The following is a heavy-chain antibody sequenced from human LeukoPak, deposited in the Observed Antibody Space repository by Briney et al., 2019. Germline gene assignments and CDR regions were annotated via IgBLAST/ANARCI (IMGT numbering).Heavy chain of an antibody. D-gene: IGHD2-15*01. CDR2: IKQDGSEK. CDR1: GFTFSSYW. J-gene: IGHJ4*01. Sequence: PGGSLRLSCAASGFTFSSYWMSWVRQAPGKGLEWVANIKQDGSEKYYVDSVKGRFTISRDNAKNSLYLQMNSLRAEDTAVYYCARSVDFNGGSCYLFDSWGHGTLVTASS. V-gene: IGHV3-7*01. CDR3: ARSVDFNGGSCYLFDS.